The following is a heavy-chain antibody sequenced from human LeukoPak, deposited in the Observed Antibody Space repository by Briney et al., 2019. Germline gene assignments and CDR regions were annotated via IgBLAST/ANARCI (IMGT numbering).Heavy chain of an antibody. J-gene: IGHJ4*02. CDR3: ARRGYYDSSGYYAYIFDY. D-gene: IGHD3-22*01. Sequence: SETLSPTCTVSGGSISSSSYYWGWIRQPPGKGLEWIGSIYYSGSTYYNPSLKSRVTISVDTSKNQFSLRLSSVTAADTAVYYCARRGYYDSSGYYAYIFDYWGQGTLVTVSS. CDR1: GGSISSSSYY. V-gene: IGHV4-39*01. CDR2: IYYSGST.